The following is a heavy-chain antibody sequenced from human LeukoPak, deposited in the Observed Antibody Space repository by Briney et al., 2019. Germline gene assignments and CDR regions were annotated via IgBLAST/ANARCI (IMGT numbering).Heavy chain of an antibody. CDR3: ARVRYTSGWYRN. V-gene: IGHV3-66*01. CDR1: GFTVSSNY. Sequence: GGSLRLSCAASGFTVSSNYMSWVRQAPGKGLEWVSVIYSGGSTFYADSVQGRFTISRDNSNNTLFLQMNRLRVEDTAVYYCARVRYTSGWYRNWGQGTLVTVSS. CDR2: IYSGGST. J-gene: IGHJ4*02. D-gene: IGHD6-19*01.